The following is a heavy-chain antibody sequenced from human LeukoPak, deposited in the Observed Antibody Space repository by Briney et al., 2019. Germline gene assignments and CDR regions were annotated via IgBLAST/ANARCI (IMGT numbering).Heavy chain of an antibody. Sequence: GGSLRLSCAASGFTVSSNYMSWVRQAPGKGLEWVSVIYSGGSTYYADSVKGRFTNSRDNSKNTLYLQMNSLRAEDTAVYYCARVTKITSYGMDVWGQGTTVTVSS. V-gene: IGHV3-66*02. CDR1: GFTVSSNY. J-gene: IGHJ6*02. CDR3: ARVTKITSYGMDV. CDR2: IYSGGST. D-gene: IGHD5-18*01.